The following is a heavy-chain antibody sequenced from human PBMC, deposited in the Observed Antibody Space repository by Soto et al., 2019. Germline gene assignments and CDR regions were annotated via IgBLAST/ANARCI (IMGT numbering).Heavy chain of an antibody. CDR3: ARXQGSTTVGYYYYYGMDV. D-gene: IGHD4-4*01. V-gene: IGHV5-51*01. CDR1: GYSFTIYW. CDR2: IYPGDSDT. J-gene: IGHJ6*02. Sequence: PGESLKISCKGSGYSFTIYWIGWVRQMPGKGLEWMGVIYPGDSDTRYSPSFQGQVTISADKSISTAYLQWSSLKASDTAMYYCARXQGSTTVGYYYYYGMDVWGQGTTVTVSS.